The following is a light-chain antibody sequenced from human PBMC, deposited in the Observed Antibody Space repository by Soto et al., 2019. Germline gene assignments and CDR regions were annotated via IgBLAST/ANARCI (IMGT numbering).Light chain of an antibody. CDR3: QQYNNWPPSIT. Sequence: EIVLTQSPGTLSLSPGERATLSCRASQSVGSSLAWYQRKPGQAPRLLIYGASTRATGIPARFSGSGSGTGFTLTISSLQSEDFAVYYCQQYNNWPPSITFGQGTRLEIK. J-gene: IGKJ5*01. V-gene: IGKV3-15*01. CDR1: QSVGSS. CDR2: GAS.